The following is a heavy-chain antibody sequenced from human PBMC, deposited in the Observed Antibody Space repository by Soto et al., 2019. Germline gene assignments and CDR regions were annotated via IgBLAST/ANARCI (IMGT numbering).Heavy chain of an antibody. Sequence: PGGFLRLSCAATGFNFGSYAMGWVRQAPGKGLEWVSGVSGSGSSPYYADSVKGRLTISKDKSKNTLYLDLNNLRSEDTDVYFCVKGKESGYRGAFDSWGQGTMVTVSS. J-gene: IGHJ4*02. CDR1: GFNFGSYA. CDR3: VKGKESGYRGAFDS. CDR2: VSGSGSSP. V-gene: IGHV3-23*01. D-gene: IGHD5-18*01.